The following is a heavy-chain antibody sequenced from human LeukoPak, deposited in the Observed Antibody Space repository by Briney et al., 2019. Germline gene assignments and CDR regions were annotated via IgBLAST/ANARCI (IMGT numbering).Heavy chain of an antibody. D-gene: IGHD3-3*01. V-gene: IGHV3-7*05. CDR3: TRERTVSDFYYGMDV. CDR1: GFTFSNYW. CDR2: IRQDGSEK. Sequence: PGGSLRLSCAASGFTFSNYWMNWVRHPPAKGLEWVSNIRQDGSEKYYVDSLKGRFTISRDNAKNSMYLQITSLRAEDTAVYYCTRERTVSDFYYGMDVWGHGTTVTVS. J-gene: IGHJ6*02.